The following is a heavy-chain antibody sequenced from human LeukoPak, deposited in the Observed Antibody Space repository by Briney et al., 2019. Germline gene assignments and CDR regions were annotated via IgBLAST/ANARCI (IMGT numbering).Heavy chain of an antibody. D-gene: IGHD2-8*01. CDR1: GVTISNTNL. J-gene: IGHJ4*02. CDR3: SRENGAFSPFGY. Sequence: WGSLCLTCGASGVTISNTNLHRGLRHPPEGGLGWTGEISLSGLTHYKASLKSRFTVSRDNSKNQLFLHMTCVTAADTAVYYCSRENGAFSPFGYWGQGTLVTVLS. V-gene: IGHV4-4*02. CDR2: ISLSGLT.